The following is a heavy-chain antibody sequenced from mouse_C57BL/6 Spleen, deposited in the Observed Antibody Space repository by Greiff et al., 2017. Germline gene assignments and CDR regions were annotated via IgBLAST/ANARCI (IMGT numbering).Heavy chain of an antibody. CDR3: ARNWDYDPFAY. Sequence: QVQLKESGPGLVQPSQSLSITCTVSGFSLTSYGVHWVRQSPGKGLEWLGVIWSGGSTDYNAAFISRLSISKDNSKSQVFFKMNSLQADDTAIYYCARNWDYDPFAYWGQGTLVTVSA. J-gene: IGHJ3*01. D-gene: IGHD2-4*01. CDR1: GFSLTSYG. CDR2: IWSGGST. V-gene: IGHV2-2*01.